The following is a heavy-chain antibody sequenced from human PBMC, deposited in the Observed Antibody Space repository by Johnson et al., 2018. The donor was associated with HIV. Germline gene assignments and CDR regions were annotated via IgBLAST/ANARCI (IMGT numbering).Heavy chain of an antibody. V-gene: IGHV3-66*01. CDR3: AKESKWESRTPHAFDL. D-gene: IGHD1-26*01. CDR1: GFTFKNAW. CDR2: IYSGGST. Sequence: VQLVESGGGFVQPEGSLRLSCAASGFTFKNAWMHWVRQAPGKGLEWVSVIYSGGSTYYADSVKGRFTISRDNSKNTLYLQMNSLRAEDTAVYYCAKESKWESRTPHAFDLWGQGTMVTVSS. J-gene: IGHJ3*01.